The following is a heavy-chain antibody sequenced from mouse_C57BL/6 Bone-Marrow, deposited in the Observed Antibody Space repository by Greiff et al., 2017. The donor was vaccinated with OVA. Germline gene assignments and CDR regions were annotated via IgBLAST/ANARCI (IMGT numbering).Heavy chain of an antibody. Sequence: VQLQQSGAELVRPGASVKLSCTASGFTITDDYMHWVKQRPEQGLEWIGWIDPENGDTEYASKFQGKATITADTSSNTAYLQLSSLTSEDTAVYYCTYYDGSSYANWCFDVWGTGTTVTVSA. D-gene: IGHD1-1*01. CDR2: IDPENGDT. CDR1: GFTITDDY. V-gene: IGHV14-4*01. J-gene: IGHJ1*03. CDR3: TYYDGSSYANWCFDV.